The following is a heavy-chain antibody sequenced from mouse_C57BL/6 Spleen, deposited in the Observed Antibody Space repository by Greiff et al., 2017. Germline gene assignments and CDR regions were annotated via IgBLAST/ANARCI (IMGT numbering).Heavy chain of an antibody. V-gene: IGHV5-9-1*02. Sequence: DVKLVESGEGLVKPGGSLKLSCAASGFTFSSYAMSWVRQTPEKRLEWVAYISSGGDYIYYADTVKGRFTISRDNARNTLYLQMSSLKSEDTAMYYCTRVRYYGSSYDYYAMDYWGQGTSVTVSS. J-gene: IGHJ4*01. CDR1: GFTFSSYA. CDR2: ISSGGDYI. D-gene: IGHD1-1*01. CDR3: TRVRYYGSSYDYYAMDY.